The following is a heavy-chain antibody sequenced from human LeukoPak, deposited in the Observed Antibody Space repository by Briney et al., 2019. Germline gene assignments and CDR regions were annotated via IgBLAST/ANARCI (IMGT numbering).Heavy chain of an antibody. Sequence: ASVKVSCKASGYTFTGYYMHWVRQAPGQGLEWVGWINPNSGVTNYAQKFQGRVTMTRDTSISTAYMELSRLRSDDTAVYYCARVRYDFWCGPAYYFDYWGQGTLVTV. CDR1: GYTFTGYY. J-gene: IGHJ4*02. D-gene: IGHD3-3*01. CDR3: ARVRYDFWCGPAYYFDY. CDR2: INPNSGVT. V-gene: IGHV1-2*02.